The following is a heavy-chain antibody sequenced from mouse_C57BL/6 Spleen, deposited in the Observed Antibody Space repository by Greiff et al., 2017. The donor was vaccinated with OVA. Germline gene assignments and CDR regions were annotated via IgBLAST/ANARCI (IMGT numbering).Heavy chain of an antibody. CDR2: IAPANGNT. J-gene: IGHJ3*01. CDR3: ARAREGYYGSSYWFAD. Sequence: VQLQQSVAELVRPGASVKLSCTASGFNIKNTYMHWVKQRPEQGLEWLGRIAPANGNTQSAPKFQGKATITADTSSNTAYLQISSLTSEDTAIYYCARAREGYYGSSYWFADWGQGTLVTVSA. CDR1: GFNIKNTY. V-gene: IGHV14-3*01. D-gene: IGHD1-1*01.